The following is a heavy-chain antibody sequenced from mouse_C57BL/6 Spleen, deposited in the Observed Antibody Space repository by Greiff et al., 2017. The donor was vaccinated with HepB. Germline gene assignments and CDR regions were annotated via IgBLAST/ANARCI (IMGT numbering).Heavy chain of an antibody. J-gene: IGHJ2*01. D-gene: IGHD2-10*02. Sequence: EVQVVESGGGLVKPGGSLKLSCAASGFTFSDYGMHWVRQAPEKGLEWVAYISSGSSTIYYADTVKGRFTISRDNAKNTLFLQMTSLRSEDTAMYYCAKGGYGNYYFDYWGQGTTLTVSS. CDR3: AKGGYGNYYFDY. CDR2: ISSGSSTI. V-gene: IGHV5-17*01. CDR1: GFTFSDYG.